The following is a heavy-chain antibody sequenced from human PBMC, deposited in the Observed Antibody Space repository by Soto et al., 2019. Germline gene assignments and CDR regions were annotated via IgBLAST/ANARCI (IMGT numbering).Heavy chain of an antibody. CDR1: GGSISSGSCY. D-gene: IGHD6-6*01. CDR2: FYDGGST. J-gene: IGHJ6*03. V-gene: IGHV4-39*01. CDR3: VRTGYSSSSRHYYYMDV. Sequence: SETLSLTCTVSGGSISSGSCYWGWIRQPPGKGLEWIGSFYDGGSTYNNPSLKSRVTQSVDTSKNQFSLKLTSVTAADTAVYYCVRTGYSSSSRHYYYMDVWGRGTTVTVSS.